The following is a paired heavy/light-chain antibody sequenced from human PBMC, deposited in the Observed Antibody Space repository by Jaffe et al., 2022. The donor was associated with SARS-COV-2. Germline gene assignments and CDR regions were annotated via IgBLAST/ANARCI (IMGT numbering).Heavy chain of an antibody. J-gene: IGHJ6*03. CDR1: GFSLSNARMG. V-gene: IGHV2-26*01. Sequence: QVTLKESGPVLVKPTETLTLTCTVSGFSLSNARMGVSWIRQPPGKALEWLAHIFSNDEKSFRTSLKSRLTISKDTSKSQVVLTMTNMDPVDTATYYCARIGRAGSHTYYYYYYMDVWGRGTTVTVSS. CDR3: ARIGRAGSHTYYYYYYMDV. D-gene: IGHD3-10*01. CDR2: IFSNDEK.
Light chain of an antibody. Sequence: DIQMTQSPSSVSASVGDRVTITCRASQGISSWLAWYQQKPKKAPELLIYAASNLQSGVPSRFSGSGSGTDFTLTISSLQPEDFATYYCQQANTIPFTFGPGTKVDIK. J-gene: IGKJ3*01. CDR3: QQANTIPFT. V-gene: IGKV1D-12*01. CDR2: AAS. CDR1: QGISSW.